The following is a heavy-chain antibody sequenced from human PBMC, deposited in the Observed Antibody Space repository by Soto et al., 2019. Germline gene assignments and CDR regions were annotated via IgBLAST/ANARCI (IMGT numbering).Heavy chain of an antibody. D-gene: IGHD3-16*02. J-gene: IGHJ3*02. Sequence: EVQLVESGGGLVKPGGSLRLSCAASGFTFSSYSMNWVRQAPGKGLEWVSSISSSSSYIYYADSVKGRFTISRDNAKNSLYLQMNSLRAEDTAVYYCARDFVGYEYIWGSYRSDAFDIWGQGTMVTVSS. V-gene: IGHV3-21*01. CDR2: ISSSSSYI. CDR3: ARDFVGYEYIWGSYRSDAFDI. CDR1: GFTFSSYS.